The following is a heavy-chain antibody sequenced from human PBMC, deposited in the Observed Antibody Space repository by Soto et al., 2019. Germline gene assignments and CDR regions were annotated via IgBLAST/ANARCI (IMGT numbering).Heavy chain of an antibody. V-gene: IGHV3-74*01. Sequence: EVQLVESGGGLVQPGGSLRLSCAASGFSLSDYWMHWVRQAPGEGLVWLSRITRDGSSTNYADSVKGRFTISRDNTKNTRYLQINSVRGEDTPVYYCARGVNGDYYFDYWGQGTLFTVSS. D-gene: IGHD2-21*02. J-gene: IGHJ4*02. CDR1: GFSLSDYW. CDR3: ARGVNGDYYFDY. CDR2: ITRDGSST.